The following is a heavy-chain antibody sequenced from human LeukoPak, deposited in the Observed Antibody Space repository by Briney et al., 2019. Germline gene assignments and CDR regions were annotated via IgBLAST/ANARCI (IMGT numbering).Heavy chain of an antibody. Sequence: ASVKVSCKASGYTFTSYGLTWVRQAPGQGLEWMGWINPNSGGTNSAQKFQGRVTMTRDTSIITAYMELSRLRSDDTAVYFCARGYYDSSDYEYFQHWGQGTLVTVSS. J-gene: IGHJ1*01. D-gene: IGHD3-22*01. CDR2: INPNSGGT. CDR3: ARGYYDSSDYEYFQH. V-gene: IGHV1-2*02. CDR1: GYTFTSYG.